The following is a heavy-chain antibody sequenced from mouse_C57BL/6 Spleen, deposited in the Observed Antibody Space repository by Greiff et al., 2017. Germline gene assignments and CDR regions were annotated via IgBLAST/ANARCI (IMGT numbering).Heavy chain of an antibody. CDR3: ARSGSNSAWFAY. J-gene: IGHJ3*01. V-gene: IGHV1-54*01. CDR2: INPGSGGT. Sequence: VQLQQSGAELVRPGTSVKVSCTASGYAFTNYLIAWVNQRPGQGLEWIGVINPGSGGTNYHEKFKGKATLTADKSSSTAYMQLSRLTSEDSAVYFCARSGSNSAWFAYWGQGTLVTVSA. D-gene: IGHD2-5*01. CDR1: GYAFTNYL.